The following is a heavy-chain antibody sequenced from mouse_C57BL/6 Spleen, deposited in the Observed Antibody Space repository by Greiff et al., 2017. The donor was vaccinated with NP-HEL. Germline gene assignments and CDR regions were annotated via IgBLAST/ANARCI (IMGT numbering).Heavy chain of an antibody. Sequence: VQLQQSGAELVRPGASVKLSCKASGYTFTDYYINWVKQRPGQGLEWIARIYPGSGNTYYNEKFKGKATLTAEKSSSTAYMQLSSLTSEDSAVYFCARESGIYYGEMDYWGQGTSVTVSS. D-gene: IGHD1-1*01. CDR3: ARESGIYYGEMDY. J-gene: IGHJ4*01. V-gene: IGHV1-76*01. CDR2: IYPGSGNT. CDR1: GYTFTDYY.